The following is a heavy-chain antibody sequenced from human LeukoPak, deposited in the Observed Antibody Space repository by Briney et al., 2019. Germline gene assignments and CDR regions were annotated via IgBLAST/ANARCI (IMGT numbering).Heavy chain of an antibody. V-gene: IGHV6-1*01. CDR1: GDSGSRNNAG. J-gene: IGHJ4*02. CDR2: TYYRSKFYN. CDR3: VRGQWNSIYYFDS. Sequence: SQTLSLTCAISGDSGSRNNAGWNWIRQSPSRGLEWLGRTYYRSKFYNDYALSVQSRITIDPDTSRNQFSLQLNSVTPEDTAIYYCVRGQWNSIYYFDSWGQGTLVTVSS. D-gene: IGHD6-19*01.